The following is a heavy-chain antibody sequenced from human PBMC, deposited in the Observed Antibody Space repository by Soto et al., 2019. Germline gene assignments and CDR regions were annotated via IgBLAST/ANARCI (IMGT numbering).Heavy chain of an antibody. CDR2: IIPILGIA. J-gene: IGHJ4*02. CDR3: AREVAAAGGEYDY. V-gene: IGHV1-69*04. CDR1: GGTFSSYT. D-gene: IGHD6-13*01. Sequence: SVKVSCKASGGTFSSYTISWVRQAPGQGLEWMGRIIPILGIANYAQKFQGRVTITADKSTSTAYMELRSLRSDDTAVYYCAREVAAAGGEYDYWGQGTLVTVSS.